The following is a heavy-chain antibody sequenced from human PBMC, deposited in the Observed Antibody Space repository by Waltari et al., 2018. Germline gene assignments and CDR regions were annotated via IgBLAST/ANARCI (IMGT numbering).Heavy chain of an antibody. V-gene: IGHV3-23*04. CDR1: GFTFGTSA. J-gene: IGHJ4*02. CDR2: ISGYGSST. CDR3: AKVSSASYAYYFDY. D-gene: IGHD1-26*01. Sequence: EVQLVESGGGLVQPGGSLRLSCAASGFTFGTSAMSWVRQAPGKGLEWVSFISGYGSSTYYADSVKGRFTISRDNSKNTLSLQMNSLRAEDTAVYYCAKVSSASYAYYFDYWGQGTLVTVSS.